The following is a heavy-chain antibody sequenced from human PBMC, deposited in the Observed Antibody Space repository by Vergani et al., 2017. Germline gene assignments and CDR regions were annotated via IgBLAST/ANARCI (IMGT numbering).Heavy chain of an antibody. D-gene: IGHD3-10*01. Sequence: QVQLQQWGAGLLKPSETLSLTCSVYGGSFSGYYWSWIRQPPGKGLEWIGEINHSGSTNYNPSLKSRVTISVDTSKNQFSLKLTSVTAADTAVYYCARGPRPHINRGQYRRRGWFDPWGQGTLVAVSS. J-gene: IGHJ5*02. CDR3: ARGPRPHINRGQYRRRGWFDP. V-gene: IGHV4-34*01. CDR1: GGSFSGYY. CDR2: INHSGST.